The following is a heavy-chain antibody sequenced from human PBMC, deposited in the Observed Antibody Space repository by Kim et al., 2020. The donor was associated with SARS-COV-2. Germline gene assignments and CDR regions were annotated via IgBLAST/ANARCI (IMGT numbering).Heavy chain of an antibody. V-gene: IGHV1-69*02. J-gene: IGHJ4*02. D-gene: IGHD6-6*01. Sequence: SVKVSCKASGGTFSSYTISWVRQAPGQGLEWMGRIIPILGIANYAQKFQGRVTITADKSTSTAYMELSSLRSEDTAVYYCASWRGSSSWSWTDYFDYWGQGTLVTVSS. CDR2: IIPILGIA. CDR3: ASWRGSSSWSWTDYFDY. CDR1: GGTFSSYT.